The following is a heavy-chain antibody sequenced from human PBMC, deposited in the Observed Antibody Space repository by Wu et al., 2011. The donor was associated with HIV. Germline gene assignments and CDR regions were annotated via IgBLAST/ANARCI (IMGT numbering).Heavy chain of an antibody. CDR3: ARRADIAADAFDI. J-gene: IGHJ3*02. CDR1: GYTLISYG. CDR2: ISAYNADT. D-gene: IGHD6-13*01. Sequence: QVQLVQSGAEVQKPGASVTVSCKASGYTLISYGISWVRQAPGQGPEWMGWISAYNADTNYAQKFQGRVTMTRDTSISTAYMELSRLRSDDTAVYYCARRADIAADAFDIWGQGTMVTVSS. V-gene: IGHV1-18*01.